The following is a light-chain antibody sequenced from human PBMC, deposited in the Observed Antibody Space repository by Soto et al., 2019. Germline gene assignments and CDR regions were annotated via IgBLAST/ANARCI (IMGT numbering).Light chain of an antibody. CDR3: QQYNNWPRT. J-gene: IGKJ1*01. V-gene: IGKV3-15*01. CDR2: GAS. Sequence: VMTQSPATLSVSPGERATLSCRASQSISSNLAWYQQKPGQAPRLLIYGASTRATGIPARFSGSGSGTEFTLTISSLQSEDFAVYYCQQYNNWPRTFGQGTKVDIK. CDR1: QSISSN.